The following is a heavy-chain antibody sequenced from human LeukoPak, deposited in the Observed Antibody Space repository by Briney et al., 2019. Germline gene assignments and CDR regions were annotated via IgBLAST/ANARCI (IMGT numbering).Heavy chain of an antibody. D-gene: IGHD7-27*01. J-gene: IGHJ6*02. V-gene: IGHV3-23*01. Sequence: TGGSLRLSCAASGFTFSSYAISWVRQAPGKGLEWGSGISGSGGRTNYADSVKGRFTISRDNSKNTLYLQMNSLRAEDTAVYYCAKEDSNWGKYYYGMDVWGQGTTVTVSS. CDR1: GFTFSSYA. CDR3: AKEDSNWGKYYYGMDV. CDR2: ISGSGGRT.